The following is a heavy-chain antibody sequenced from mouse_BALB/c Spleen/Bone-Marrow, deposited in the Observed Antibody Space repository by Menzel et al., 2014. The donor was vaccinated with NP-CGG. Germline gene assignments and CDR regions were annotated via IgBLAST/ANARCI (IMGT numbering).Heavy chain of an antibody. CDR1: GYTFTSYW. Sequence: HVQLQQSGAELVRSGASVKLACKASGYTFTSYWINWVKQRPGQGLEWIGNIYPSDSYTNYNQKFKDKATLTVDKSSSTAYMQLSSPTSEDSAVYYCTRREGNYAFAYRGKGTLVPVSA. CDR2: IYPSDSYT. J-gene: IGHJ3*01. V-gene: IGHV1-69*02. CDR3: TRREGNYAFAY. D-gene: IGHD2-1*01.